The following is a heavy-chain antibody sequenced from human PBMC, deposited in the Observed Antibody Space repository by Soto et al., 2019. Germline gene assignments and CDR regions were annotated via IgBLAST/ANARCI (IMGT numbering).Heavy chain of an antibody. CDR1: GDSMSTNY. CDR2: VYYNGDT. V-gene: IGHV4-59*01. CDR3: ARGGTTMVKYYFDY. D-gene: IGHD5-18*01. Sequence: SETLSLTCIVSGDSMSTNYWHWIRQPPGKALEWIGYVYYNGDTNYNPSLNSRVTISVDTSMNQLSLRLSSVTAADTAVYYCARGGTTMVKYYFDYWGQGALVTVPQ. J-gene: IGHJ4*02.